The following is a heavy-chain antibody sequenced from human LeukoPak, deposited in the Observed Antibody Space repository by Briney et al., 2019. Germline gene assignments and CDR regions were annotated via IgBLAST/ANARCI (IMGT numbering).Heavy chain of an antibody. CDR1: GFTFSSYA. CDR2: ISGSGGST. J-gene: IGHJ4*02. D-gene: IGHD2-15*01. CDR3: AKDAGYCSGGSCRFDY. V-gene: IGHV3-23*01. Sequence: GGSLRLSCAASGFTFSSYAMSWVRQAPGKGLEWVSAISGSGGSTYYADSVKGRFTISRDNSKNTLYLQMNSLRAKDTAVYYCAKDAGYCSGGSCRFDYWGQGTLVTVSS.